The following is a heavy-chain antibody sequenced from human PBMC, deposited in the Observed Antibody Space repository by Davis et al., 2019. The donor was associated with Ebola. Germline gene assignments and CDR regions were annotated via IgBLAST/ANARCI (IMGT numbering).Heavy chain of an antibody. CDR2: INPNSGGT. V-gene: IGHV1-2*02. J-gene: IGHJ6*02. D-gene: IGHD3-22*01. CDR3: ARTRLNYYDSSGYYYYGMDV. CDR1: GYTFTGYY. Sequence: ASVKVSCKASGYTFTGYYMHWVRQAPGQGLEWMGWINPNSGGTNYAQKFQGRVTMTRDTSISTAYMELSRLRSDDTAVYYCARTRLNYYDSSGYYYYGMDVWGQGTTVTVSS.